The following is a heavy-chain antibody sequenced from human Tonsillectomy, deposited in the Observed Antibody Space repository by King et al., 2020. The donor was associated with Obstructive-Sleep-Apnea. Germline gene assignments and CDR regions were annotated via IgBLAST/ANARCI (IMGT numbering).Heavy chain of an antibody. J-gene: IGHJ4*02. D-gene: IGHD2-2*01. CDR3: TTEGYQLLLSGFDY. V-gene: IGHV3-15*01. Sequence: VQLVESGGGLVKPGGSLRLSCAASGFTFSNAWMSWVRQAPGKGREWVGRIKSTTDGGTTDYAVPVKGRFTKSREDSKKTLYLQMNSLKTEDTDVYYCTTEGYQLLLSGFDYWGQGTLGTVSS. CDR1: GFTFSNAW. CDR2: IKSTTDGGTT.